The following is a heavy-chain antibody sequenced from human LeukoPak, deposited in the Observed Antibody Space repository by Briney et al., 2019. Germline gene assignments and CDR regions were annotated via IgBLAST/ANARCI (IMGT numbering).Heavy chain of an antibody. Sequence: SVPTPVNSTQTLTLTRTFSGISLSTSGVGVGWIREPPGKALEWLALIYWDDDKRYSPSLESRLTLTKDTSKNQVVLKMTNMVPVDTATYYCAGSSGRTFDYWGQGALVTVSS. CDR2: IYWDDDK. J-gene: IGHJ4*02. CDR1: GISLSTSGVG. D-gene: IGHD3-10*01. V-gene: IGHV2-5*02. CDR3: AGSSGRTFDY.